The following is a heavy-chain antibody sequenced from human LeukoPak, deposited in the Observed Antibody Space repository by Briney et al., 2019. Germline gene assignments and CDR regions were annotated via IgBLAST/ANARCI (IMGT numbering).Heavy chain of an antibody. J-gene: IGHJ4*02. CDR1: GFTFSSYA. V-gene: IGHV3-23*01. CDR3: AKDRSSYSSSSGDY. D-gene: IGHD6-6*01. CDR2: ISGGGGST. Sequence: GGSLRLSCAASGFTFSSYAMSWVRQAPGKGLEWVSAISGGGGSTYYADSVKGRFTISRDNSKNTLYLQMNSLRAEDTAVYYCAKDRSSYSSSSGDYWGQGTLVTVSS.